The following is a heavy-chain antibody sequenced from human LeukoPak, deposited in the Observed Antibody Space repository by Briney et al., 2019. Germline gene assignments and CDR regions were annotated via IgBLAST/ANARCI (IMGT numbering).Heavy chain of an antibody. CDR1: GGSFSGYY. D-gene: IGHD3-3*01. CDR2: INHSGST. CDR3: ARSTLGSGYYRS. J-gene: IGHJ4*02. V-gene: IGHV4-34*01. Sequence: SETLSLTCAVYGGSFSGYYWSWIRQPPGKGLEWIGEINHSGSTNYNPSLKSRVTISVDTSKNQFSLKLSSVTAADTAVYYCARSTLGSGYYRSWGQGTLVTVSS.